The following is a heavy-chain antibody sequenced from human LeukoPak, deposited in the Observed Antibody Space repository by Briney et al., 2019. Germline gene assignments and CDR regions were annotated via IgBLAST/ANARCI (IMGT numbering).Heavy chain of an antibody. J-gene: IGHJ4*02. CDR2: TRNKANSYTT. CDR1: GFTFSGHY. D-gene: IGHD1-26*01. V-gene: IGHV3-72*01. CDR3: ARGGGDY. Sequence: GGSLRLSCAASGFTFSGHYMDWVRQAPGKGLEWVGRTRNKANSYTTEYAASVKGRFTISRDDSKNSLYLQMNSLKTEDTAVYYCARGGGDYWGQGTLVTVSS.